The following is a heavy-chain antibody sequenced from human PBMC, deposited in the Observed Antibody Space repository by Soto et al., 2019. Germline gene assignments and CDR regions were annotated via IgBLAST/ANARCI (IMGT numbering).Heavy chain of an antibody. CDR1: GFTFNIYT. J-gene: IGHJ3*01. CDR2: ISSSSAYI. CDR3: VRDSSRFCIGGTCYLQDAFDV. V-gene: IGHV3-21*02. Sequence: EVQLVESGGGLVKPGGSLRLSCAASGFTFNIYTMNWDRQAPGQGLECVSSISSSSAYIYYADSVKGRFTISRDNAENSLFLQMNSLTAEDTAVYYCVRDSSRFCIGGTCYLQDAFDVWGQGTVVTVS. D-gene: IGHD2-15*01.